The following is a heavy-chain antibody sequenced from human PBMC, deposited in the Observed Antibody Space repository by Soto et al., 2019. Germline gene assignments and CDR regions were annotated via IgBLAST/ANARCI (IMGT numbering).Heavy chain of an antibody. CDR3: AKSIVVPAAMAPYYFDY. CDR1: GFTFSSYA. D-gene: IGHD2-2*01. Sequence: EVQLLESGGGLVQPGGSLRLSCAASGFTFSSYAMSWVRQAPGKGLEWVSAISCSGGSTYYADSVKGRFTISRDHSKNTLYLQMNSLRAEDTAVYYCAKSIVVPAAMAPYYFDYWGQGTLVTVSS. J-gene: IGHJ4*02. V-gene: IGHV3-23*01. CDR2: ISCSGGST.